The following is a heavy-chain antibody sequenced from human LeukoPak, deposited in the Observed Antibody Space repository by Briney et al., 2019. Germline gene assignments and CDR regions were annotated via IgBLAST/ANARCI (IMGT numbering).Heavy chain of an antibody. Sequence: GASVKVSCKASGYTFTSYAMHWVRQAPGQRLEWMGWINAGNGNTKYSQKFQGRVTITRDTSASTAYMELSSLRSEDTAVYYCARDGEMVGPGHYYYGMDVWGQGTTVTVSS. J-gene: IGHJ6*02. D-gene: IGHD5-24*01. CDR3: ARDGEMVGPGHYYYGMDV. V-gene: IGHV1-3*01. CDR1: GYTFTSYA. CDR2: INAGNGNT.